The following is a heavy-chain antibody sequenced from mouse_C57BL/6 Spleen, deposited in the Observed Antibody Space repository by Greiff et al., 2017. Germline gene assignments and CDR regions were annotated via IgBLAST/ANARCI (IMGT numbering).Heavy chain of an antibody. D-gene: IGHD2-3*01. CDR3: ASPYDGYYSAWFAY. CDR2: IWSGGST. CDR1: GFSLTSYG. V-gene: IGHV2-2*01. Sequence: VQLVESGPGLVQPSQSLSITCTVSGFSLTSYGVHWVRQSPGKGLEWLGVIWSGGSTDYNAAFISRLSISKDNSKSQVFFKMNSLQADDTAIYYCASPYDGYYSAWFAYWGQGTLVTVSA. J-gene: IGHJ3*01.